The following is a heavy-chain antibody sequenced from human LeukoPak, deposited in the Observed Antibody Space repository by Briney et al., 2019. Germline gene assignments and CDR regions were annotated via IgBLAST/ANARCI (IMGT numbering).Heavy chain of an antibody. V-gene: IGHV3-74*01. Sequence: GGSLRLSCAASGFTFSSYRMPWVRHAPGKGLVWVSRINNDGSSPNYAGSVEGRFTISRDNAKNTLYLQMNSLRAEDTAVYFCARVSGSGRQPFDYWGQGALVTVSS. CDR1: GFTFSSYR. CDR3: ARVSGSGRQPFDY. J-gene: IGHJ4*02. CDR2: INNDGSSP. D-gene: IGHD1-1*01.